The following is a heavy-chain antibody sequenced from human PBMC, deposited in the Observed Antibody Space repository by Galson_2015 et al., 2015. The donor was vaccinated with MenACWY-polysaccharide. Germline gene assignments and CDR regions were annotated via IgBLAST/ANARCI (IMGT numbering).Heavy chain of an antibody. CDR2: MNPNNGNT. D-gene: IGHD2-21*01. J-gene: IGHJ4*01. V-gene: IGHV1-8*01. Sequence: SVKVSCKASGYNFNSYDINWVRQATGQGLEWMGWMNPNNGNTGYVQKLQGRVTMTRDTSINTAYMELSSLTSEDTAVYYCARWTSRGDPDGYLDYWGHGTLVTVSS. CDR1: GYNFNSYD. CDR3: ARWTSRGDPDGYLDY.